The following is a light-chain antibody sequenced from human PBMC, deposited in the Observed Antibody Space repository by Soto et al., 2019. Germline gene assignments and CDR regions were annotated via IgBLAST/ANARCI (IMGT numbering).Light chain of an antibody. CDR1: QGIRIE. CDR3: LQHYSFPRT. Sequence: DIQITRSPSSLSASVGDRVTITCRASQGIRIELGWYQQKPGKPPKRLIYAASSLQSGVPSRFSGSGSGTEFIFTISSMQPEDVANYYCLQHYSFPRTLGQGTKVDXK. J-gene: IGKJ1*01. CDR2: AAS. V-gene: IGKV1-17*01.